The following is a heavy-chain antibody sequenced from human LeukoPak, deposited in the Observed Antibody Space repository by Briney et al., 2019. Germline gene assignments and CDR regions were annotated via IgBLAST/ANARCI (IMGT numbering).Heavy chain of an antibody. D-gene: IGHD3-10*01. Sequence: SETLSLTCTVSGGSISSSSYYWGWIRQPPGKGLEWIGSIYYSGSTYYNPSLKSRVTISVDTSKNQFSLKLSSVTAADTAVYYCARRKVRGVNAFDIWGQGTMVTVSS. V-gene: IGHV4-39*07. J-gene: IGHJ3*02. CDR3: ARRKVRGVNAFDI. CDR1: GGSISSSSYY. CDR2: IYYSGST.